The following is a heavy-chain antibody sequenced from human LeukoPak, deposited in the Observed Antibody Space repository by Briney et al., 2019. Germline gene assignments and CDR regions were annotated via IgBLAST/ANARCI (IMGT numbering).Heavy chain of an antibody. V-gene: IGHV3-64*01. CDR1: GFSFSGDY. CDR2: ISGNGVTT. J-gene: IGHJ6*02. D-gene: IGHD3-3*01. Sequence: GGSLRLSCAASGFSFSGDYIHWVRQAPRKGLEYVSAISGNGVTTHYTNSVKGRFTISRDNSKNTVYLQMGSLSTEDTAVYYCARDTNREQDIWGQGTTVTVSS. CDR3: ARDTNREQDI.